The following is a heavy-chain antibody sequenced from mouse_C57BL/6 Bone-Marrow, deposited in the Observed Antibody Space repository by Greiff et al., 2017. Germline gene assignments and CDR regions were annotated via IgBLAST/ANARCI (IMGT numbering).Heavy chain of an antibody. V-gene: IGHV1-15*01. CDR3: TRDGTYWYFDV. CDR1: GYTFTDYE. J-gene: IGHJ1*03. CDR2: IDPETGGT. D-gene: IGHD2-1*01. Sequence: VQLQQSGAELVRPGASVTLSCKASGYTFTDYEMHWVKQTPVHGLEWIGAIDPETGGTAYNQKFKGKAILTADKSSSTAYMELRSLTSKDSAVYYCTRDGTYWYFDVWGTGTTVTVSS.